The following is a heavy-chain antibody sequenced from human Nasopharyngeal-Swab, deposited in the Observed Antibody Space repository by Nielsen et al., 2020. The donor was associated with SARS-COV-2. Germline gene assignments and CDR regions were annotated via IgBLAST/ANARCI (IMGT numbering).Heavy chain of an antibody. V-gene: IGHV3-23*01. CDR3: AKQYYDSLTDWVFDS. CDR2: ISISGGHT. CDR1: AFTFGNYY. Sequence: GESLKISCAASAFTFGNYYMTWVRQAPGKGLEWVSGISISGGHTYYSDSVKGRFTISRDNSKNTVYLQMNSLRAEDTAVYYCAKQYYDSLTDWVFDSWGQGTLVTVSS. J-gene: IGHJ4*02. D-gene: IGHD3-9*01.